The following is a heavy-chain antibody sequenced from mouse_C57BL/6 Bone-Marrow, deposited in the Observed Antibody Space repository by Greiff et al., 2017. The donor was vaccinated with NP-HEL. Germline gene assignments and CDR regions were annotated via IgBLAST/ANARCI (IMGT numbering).Heavy chain of an antibody. CDR1: GFSFNTYA. D-gene: IGHD2-10*02. V-gene: IGHV10-1*01. CDR3: VGEYTYWYFDV. J-gene: IGHJ1*03. Sequence: EVMLVESGGGLVQPKGSLKLSCAASGFSFNTYAMNWVRQAPGKGLEWVARIRSKSNNYATYYADSVKDRFTISRDDSASMLYLQMNNLKTEDTAMYYCVGEYTYWYFDVWGTGTTVTVSS. CDR2: IRSKSNNYAT.